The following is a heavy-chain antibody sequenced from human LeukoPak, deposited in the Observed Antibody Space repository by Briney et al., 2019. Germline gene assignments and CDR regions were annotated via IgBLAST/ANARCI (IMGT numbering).Heavy chain of an antibody. J-gene: IGHJ4*02. CDR3: ASLPGYSYGARSDY. D-gene: IGHD5-18*01. Sequence: GGSLRLSCAASGFTFSSYGMHWVRQAPGKGLEWVAVISYDGSNKYYADSVKGRFTISRDNSKNTLYLQMNSLRAEDTAVYYCASLPGYSYGARSDYWGQGTLVTVSS. V-gene: IGHV3-30*03. CDR2: ISYDGSNK. CDR1: GFTFSSYG.